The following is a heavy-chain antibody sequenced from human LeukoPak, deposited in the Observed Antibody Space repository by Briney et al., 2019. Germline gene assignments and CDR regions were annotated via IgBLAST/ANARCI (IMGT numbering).Heavy chain of an antibody. CDR3: ARGSRGAAGFDY. V-gene: IGHV4-34*01. D-gene: IGHD6-13*01. Sequence: SETLSLTCAVYGGSFSGYYRSWIRQPPGKGLEWIGEINHSGSTNYNPSLKSRVTISVDTSKNQFSLKLSSVTAADTAVYYCARGSRGAAGFDYWGQGTLVTVSS. J-gene: IGHJ4*02. CDR1: GGSFSGYY. CDR2: INHSGST.